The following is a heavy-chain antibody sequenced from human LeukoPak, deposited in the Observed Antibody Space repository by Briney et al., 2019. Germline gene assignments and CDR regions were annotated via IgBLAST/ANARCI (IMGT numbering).Heavy chain of an antibody. V-gene: IGHV1-69*04. J-gene: IGHJ6*02. Sequence: SVKFSCKASGGTFTSYAISWVRHAPGQGLEWMGRIIPILGIANYAQKFQGRVTITADKSTSTAYMERSSLRSEDTAVYYCARYYYDSSGYLYYYGMDVWGQGTTVTVSS. D-gene: IGHD3-22*01. CDR1: GGTFTSYA. CDR3: ARYYYDSSGYLYYYGMDV. CDR2: IIPILGIA.